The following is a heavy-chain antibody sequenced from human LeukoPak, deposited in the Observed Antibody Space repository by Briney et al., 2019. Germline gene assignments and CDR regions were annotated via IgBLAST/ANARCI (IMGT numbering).Heavy chain of an antibody. J-gene: IGHJ3*02. CDR2: IYPSDSDT. V-gene: IGHV5-51*01. Sequence: GESLKISCKGSGYDFTTYWIGWVRQMPGKGLEWMGIIYPSDSDTRYSPSFQGQVTISADKSISSAYLQWSSLKASDTAIYYCARQYNSDAFDIWGQGTKVTVSS. D-gene: IGHD1-14*01. CDR1: GYDFTTYW. CDR3: ARQYNSDAFDI.